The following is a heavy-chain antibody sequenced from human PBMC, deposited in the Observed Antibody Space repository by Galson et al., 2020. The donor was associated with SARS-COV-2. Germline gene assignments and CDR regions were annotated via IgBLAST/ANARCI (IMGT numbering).Heavy chain of an antibody. CDR2: VYPSGTT. V-gene: IGHV4-38-2*02. J-gene: IGHJ2*01. CDR1: GYSVSTTNY. D-gene: IGHD3-22*01. Sequence: TLSLTCTVSGYSVSTTNYWGWVRQPPGRGLEWIGSVYPSGTTYYNPSLKSRVTISVDTSKNQFSLRLDSVTAADTALYYCARQGVNMIVLVTVPGWYFGLWGRGNLVTVSS. CDR3: ARQGVNMIVLVTVPGWYFGL.